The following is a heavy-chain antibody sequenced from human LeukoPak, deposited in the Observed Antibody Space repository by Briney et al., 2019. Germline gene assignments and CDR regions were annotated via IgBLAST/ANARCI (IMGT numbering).Heavy chain of an antibody. CDR2: ISYDGSNK. D-gene: IGHD1-7*01. J-gene: IGHJ4*02. CDR3: AKDSQNWNYGSYFDY. Sequence: GGSLRLSCAASGFTFSSYGMHWVRQAPGKGLEWVAVISYDGSNKYYADSVKGRFTISRDNSKNTLYLQMNSLRAEDTAVYYCAKDSQNWNYGSYFDYWGQGTLVTVSS. CDR1: GFTFSSYG. V-gene: IGHV3-30*18.